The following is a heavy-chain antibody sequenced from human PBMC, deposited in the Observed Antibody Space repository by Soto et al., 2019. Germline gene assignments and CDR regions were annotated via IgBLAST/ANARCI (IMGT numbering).Heavy chain of an antibody. J-gene: IGHJ6*02. V-gene: IGHV1-8*01. CDR2: MNPNSGNT. CDR1: GYTFTSYD. D-gene: IGHD3-10*01. CDR3: ARGKGVWFGESRRGGRCYGMDV. Sequence: QVQLVQSGAEVKKPGASVKVSCKASGYTFTSYDINWVRQATGQGLEWMGWMNPNSGNTGYAQKFQGRVTMTRNTAISTAYMELSRLRSEDTAVYYGARGKGVWFGESRRGGRCYGMDVWGQGTTVTVSS.